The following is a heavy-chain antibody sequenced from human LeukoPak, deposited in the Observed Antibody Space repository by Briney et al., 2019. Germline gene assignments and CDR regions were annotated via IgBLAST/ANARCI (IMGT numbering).Heavy chain of an antibody. Sequence: SETLSLTCTVTGGSISSSIYYWGWIRQPPGKGLEWIGSIYHSGSTYYNPSLKSRVTISVDRSKNQFSLKLSSVTAADTAVYYCARSSIVGVHIDYWGQGTLVTVSS. CDR2: IYHSGST. CDR3: ARSSIVGVHIDY. J-gene: IGHJ4*02. CDR1: GGSISSSIYY. D-gene: IGHD1-26*01. V-gene: IGHV4-39*07.